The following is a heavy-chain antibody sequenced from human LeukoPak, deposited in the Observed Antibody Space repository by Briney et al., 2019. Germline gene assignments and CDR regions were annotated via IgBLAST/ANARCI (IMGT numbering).Heavy chain of an antibody. Sequence: GGSLKLSCVASGFTVSSNYMSWVRQAPGKGLEWVSVIYSGGNTYYADSVKGRFTISRDNSKNAVYLQMNSLRAEDTAVYYCARDSTSGWYHWFDPWGQGTLVTVSS. V-gene: IGHV3-66*01. J-gene: IGHJ5*02. CDR3: ARDSTSGWYHWFDP. CDR2: IYSGGNT. CDR1: GFTVSSNY. D-gene: IGHD6-19*01.